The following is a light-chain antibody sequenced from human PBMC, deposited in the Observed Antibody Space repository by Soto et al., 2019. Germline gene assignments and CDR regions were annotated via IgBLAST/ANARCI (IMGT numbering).Light chain of an antibody. Sequence: DIQMTQSPSSLSASVGDTVTITCRASQSISTYLTWYQQKPGKAPKLLIYAAYNLQSGVPSRFSGSGSGTDFALTISSLQPEDFATYFCQQSYSPTATFGLGTNVDIK. J-gene: IGKJ1*01. CDR2: AAY. V-gene: IGKV1-39*01. CDR3: QQSYSPTAT. CDR1: QSISTY.